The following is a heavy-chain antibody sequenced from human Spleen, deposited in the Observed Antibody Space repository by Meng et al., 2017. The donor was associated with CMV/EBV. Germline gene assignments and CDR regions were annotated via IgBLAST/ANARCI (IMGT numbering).Heavy chain of an antibody. D-gene: IGHD6-6*01. CDR3: ASEYSTSSLDY. Sequence: GESLKIPCAASGFTFSTYWMHWVRQPPGKGLVWVSRISSDGRSTRYADSVKGRFTISRDNAKNTLYVQMNSLRAEDTAVYYCASEYSTSSLDYWGQGTLVTVSS. J-gene: IGHJ4*02. CDR2: ISSDGRST. V-gene: IGHV3-74*01. CDR1: GFTFSTYW.